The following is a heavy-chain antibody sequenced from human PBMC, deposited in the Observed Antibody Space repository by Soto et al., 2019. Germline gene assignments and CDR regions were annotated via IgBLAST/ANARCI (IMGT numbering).Heavy chain of an antibody. Sequence: SVKVSCKASGGTFSSYAISWVRQAPGQGLEWMGGIIPIFGTANYAQKFQGRVTITADESTSTAYMELSSLRSEDTAVYYCARDRTGIAVAGNPTDYYYGMDVWGQGTRVTVSS. CDR2: IIPIFGTA. CDR3: ARDRTGIAVAGNPTDYYYGMDV. CDR1: GGTFSSYA. V-gene: IGHV1-69*13. D-gene: IGHD6-19*01. J-gene: IGHJ6*02.